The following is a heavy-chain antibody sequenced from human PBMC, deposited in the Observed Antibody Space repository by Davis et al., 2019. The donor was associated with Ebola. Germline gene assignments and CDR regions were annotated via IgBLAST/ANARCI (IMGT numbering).Heavy chain of an antibody. D-gene: IGHD6-19*01. CDR3: ATEHATQWLIPDF. V-gene: IGHV3-11*04. J-gene: IGHJ4*02. CDR1: GFTFGDYF. CDR2: ISSSRTIV. Sequence: GGSLRLSCAASGFTFGDYFMSWIRQAPGKGLEWVSYISSSRTIVYYADSVKGRFSISRDNSKNTLHLQMNSLRPEDTAVYYCATEHATQWLIPDFWGQGTLVTVSS.